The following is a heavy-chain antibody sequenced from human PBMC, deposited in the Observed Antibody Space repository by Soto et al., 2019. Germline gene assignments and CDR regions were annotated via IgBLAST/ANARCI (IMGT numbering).Heavy chain of an antibody. J-gene: IGHJ3*02. V-gene: IGHV3-30-3*01. CDR2: IFHDGSDE. CDR1: GFTFSSYA. CDR3: VTAYTYGPDAFDI. D-gene: IGHD5-18*01. Sequence: QVQLVESGGGVVQPGRSLRLSCAGSGFTFSSYAMHWVRQAPGKGLEWVAVIFHDGSDEYYADSVKGRLTVSRDNSKNALKLHLNILKSEDTAVYYCVTAYTYGPDAFDIWGQGTMVTVTT.